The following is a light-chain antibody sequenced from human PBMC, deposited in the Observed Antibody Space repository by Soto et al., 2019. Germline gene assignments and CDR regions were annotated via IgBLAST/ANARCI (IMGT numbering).Light chain of an antibody. V-gene: IGKV2D-29*02. CDR3: MQSTQLTPT. Sequence: DVVMTQTPLSLSVAPGQPASISCKSSQSLLHITGETFLFWYLQKPGQSPQLLIYEVATRVSGVPDTFSGRGSGTDFTLEIRRVETDDVGIYYCMQSTQLTPTFGPGTRLEIK. CDR2: EVA. CDR1: QSLLHITGETF. J-gene: IGKJ5*01.